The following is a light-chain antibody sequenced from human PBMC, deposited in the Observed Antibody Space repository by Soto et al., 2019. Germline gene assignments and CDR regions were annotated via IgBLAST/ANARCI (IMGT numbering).Light chain of an antibody. V-gene: IGLV2-8*01. J-gene: IGLJ3*02. CDR1: SSDVGGYNY. Sequence: QSALTQPPSASGSPGQSVTISCTGTSSDVGGYNYVSWYQQHPGKAPKLMIYEVSKRPSGVPHRFAGSKSGNTASLTVSGLQAEDEADYYFSSYAGSNIPWVFGRGTKLTVL. CDR3: SSYAGSNIPWV. CDR2: EVS.